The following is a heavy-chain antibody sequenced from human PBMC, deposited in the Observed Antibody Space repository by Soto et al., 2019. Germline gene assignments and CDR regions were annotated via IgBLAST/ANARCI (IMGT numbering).Heavy chain of an antibody. CDR3: ASNYAYAEGYYWYGIDV. J-gene: IGHJ6*02. V-gene: IGHV3-74*01. Sequence: GGSLRLSCAASGFTFSRYWMHWVRQAPGKGLVWVSRISSYGSETHYADSVKGRFTISRDNAKNTLYLQMKSLRADDTAVYYCASNYAYAEGYYWYGIDVWGQGTTVTVSS. D-gene: IGHD3-16*01. CDR1: GFTFSRYW. CDR2: ISSYGSET.